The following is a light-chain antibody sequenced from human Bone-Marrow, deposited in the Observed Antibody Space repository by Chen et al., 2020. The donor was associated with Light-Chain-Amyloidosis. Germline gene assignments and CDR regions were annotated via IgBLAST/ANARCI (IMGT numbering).Light chain of an antibody. CDR2: AVS. J-gene: IGLJ1*01. Sequence: QSALTQPASVSGSPGQSITISCTGTSGDVGTYNYGSWYQQHPGKAPNVMIYAVSNRPSGVSNRFSCSKSGHTASLTISGLQAEDEADYYCSSFTSSSSYVFGPGTKVTVL. V-gene: IGLV2-14*03. CDR1: SGDVGTYNY. CDR3: SSFTSSSSYV.